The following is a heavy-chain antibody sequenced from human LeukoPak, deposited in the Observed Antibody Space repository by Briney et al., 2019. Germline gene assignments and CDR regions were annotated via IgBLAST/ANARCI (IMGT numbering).Heavy chain of an antibody. Sequence: PGGSPRLSCAVSGFTFSSFSMSWVRQAPGKGLEWVSDISSTSSASGTHYADSVKGRFIISRDNSKNTLFLQMNSLTADDTAVYYCATGAASTGYLSHDHWGQGTLVTVSS. D-gene: IGHD3-22*01. CDR2: ISSTSSASGT. V-gene: IGHV3-23*01. CDR1: GFTFSSFS. CDR3: ATGAASTGYLSHDH. J-gene: IGHJ1*01.